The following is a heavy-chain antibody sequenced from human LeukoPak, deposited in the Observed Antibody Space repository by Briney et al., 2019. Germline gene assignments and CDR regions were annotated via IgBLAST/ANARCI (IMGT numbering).Heavy chain of an antibody. CDR3: AKVRGVRGVIIKKLNWFDP. CDR2: ISGSGGRT. CDR1: GFTFSSYA. D-gene: IGHD3-10*01. Sequence: GGSLRLSCAASGFTFSSYAMSWVRQAPGKGLEWVSAISGSGGRTYYADSVKGRFTISKDNSKNTLYLQMNSLRAEDTAVYYCAKVRGVRGVIIKKLNWFDPWGQGTLVTV. V-gene: IGHV3-23*01. J-gene: IGHJ5*02.